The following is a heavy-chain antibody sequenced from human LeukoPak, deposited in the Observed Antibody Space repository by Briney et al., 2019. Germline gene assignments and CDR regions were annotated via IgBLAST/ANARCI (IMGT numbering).Heavy chain of an antibody. V-gene: IGHV4-59*08. J-gene: IGHJ4*02. CDR1: GGSISSYY. D-gene: IGHD6-25*01. Sequence: SETLSLTCTVSGGSISSYYWSWIRQPPGKGLEWIGYIYYSGSTNYSPSLKSRVTISVDTSKNQFSLKLSSVTAADTAVYYCARHSSPQRPFDYWGQGTLVTVSS. CDR3: ARHSSPQRPFDY. CDR2: IYYSGST.